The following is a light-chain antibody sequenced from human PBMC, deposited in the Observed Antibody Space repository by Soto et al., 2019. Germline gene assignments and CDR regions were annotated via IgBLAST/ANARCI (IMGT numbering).Light chain of an antibody. V-gene: IGLV2-14*01. J-gene: IGLJ2*01. CDR1: SSDVGGYNY. Sequence: QSALTQPASVSGSPGQSITISCTGTSSDVGGYNYVSWYQQHPGKAPKLMIYEVSNRPSGVSNRFSGSKSDNTASLTISGLQAEDEADYYCSSYTSSSTVLFGGGTKLTVL. CDR2: EVS. CDR3: SSYTSSSTVL.